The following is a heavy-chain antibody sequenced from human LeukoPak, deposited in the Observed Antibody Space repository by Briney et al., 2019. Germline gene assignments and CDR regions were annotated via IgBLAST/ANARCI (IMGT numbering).Heavy chain of an antibody. V-gene: IGHV3-21*05. CDR3: ARRESVDTALSDY. CDR1: GFTFSSYA. CDR2: ISSSSSYT. J-gene: IGHJ4*02. Sequence: PGGSLRLSCAASGFTFSSYAMSWVRQAPGKGLEWVSYISSSSSYTNYADSVKGRFTISRDNAKNSLYLQMNSLRAEDTAVYYCARRESVDTALSDYWGQGTLVTVSS. D-gene: IGHD5-18*01.